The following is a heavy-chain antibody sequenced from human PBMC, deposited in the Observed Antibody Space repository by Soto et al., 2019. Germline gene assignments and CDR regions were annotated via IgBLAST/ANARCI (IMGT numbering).Heavy chain of an antibody. J-gene: IGHJ4*02. D-gene: IGHD2-2*02. CDR1: GLNVSGYW. CDR2: IKQDGSEK. CDR3: ARVYHYYFDY. Sequence: GSLRLSCAASGLNVSGYWMPWVRQAPGKGLEWVANIKQDGSEKYYVDSVKGRFTISRDNAKNSLYLQMNSLRAEDTAVYYCARVYHYYFDYWGQGTLVTVSS. V-gene: IGHV3-7*01.